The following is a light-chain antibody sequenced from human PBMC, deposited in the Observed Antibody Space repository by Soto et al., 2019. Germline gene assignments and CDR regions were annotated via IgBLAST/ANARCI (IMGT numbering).Light chain of an antibody. CDR2: AAT. V-gene: IGKV1-39*01. Sequence: DIQMTQSPSSLSASVGDRVTITCRASHSISNHLNWFQQKPGKAPKLLIYAATTLQSGVPSRFSGSGSGTDFTLNISSLQPGDFETYLCQQSYSIPWAFDQGTKVDIK. CDR3: QQSYSIPWA. CDR1: HSISNH. J-gene: IGKJ1*01.